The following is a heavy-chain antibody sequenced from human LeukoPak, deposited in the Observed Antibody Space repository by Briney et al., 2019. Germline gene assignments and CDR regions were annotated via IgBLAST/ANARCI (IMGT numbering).Heavy chain of an antibody. D-gene: IGHD4-17*01. CDR3: AREGDPIFYGDHNYMFDY. CDR1: GFIFSSYW. Sequence: GGSLRLSCAASGFIFSSYWMSWVRQAPGKGLEWVAKINQDGSEKYYVDSVKGRFTISRDNAKNSLYLQMNSLRAEDTAVYYCAREGDPIFYGDHNYMFDYWGQGTLVTVSS. CDR2: INQDGSEK. V-gene: IGHV3-7*01. J-gene: IGHJ4*02.